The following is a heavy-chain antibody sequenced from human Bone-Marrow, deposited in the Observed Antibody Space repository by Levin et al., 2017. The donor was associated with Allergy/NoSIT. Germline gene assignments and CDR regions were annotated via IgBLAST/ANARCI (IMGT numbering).Heavy chain of an antibody. CDR3: ARHNIDNSIPFDF. Sequence: RGESLKISCKGSGYNFGSYWIGWVRQMPGKGLEWMAIIYPDASDTRYRPSFQGQVTISADKSISTAYLQWSSLKASDTAMYFCARHNIDNSIPFDFWGQGTMVTVSS. D-gene: IGHD4-23*01. J-gene: IGHJ3*01. CDR1: GYNFGSYW. V-gene: IGHV5-51*01. CDR2: IYPDASDT.